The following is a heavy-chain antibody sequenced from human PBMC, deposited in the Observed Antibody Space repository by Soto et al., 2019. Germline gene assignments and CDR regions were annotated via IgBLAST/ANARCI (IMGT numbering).Heavy chain of an antibody. Sequence: EGQLVQSGGGLVQPGGSLRLSCAASGFSLTPYWMSWVRQAPGKGLEWVAHINPDGSAPFYVDSVRGRFTISRDNAKNSLSLQMRSLRVGDTAVYYCAGWVADNRWGPGTQVTVSS. CDR1: GFSLTPYW. D-gene: IGHD3-16*01. V-gene: IGHV3-7*05. CDR3: AGWVADNR. J-gene: IGHJ5*02. CDR2: INPDGSAP.